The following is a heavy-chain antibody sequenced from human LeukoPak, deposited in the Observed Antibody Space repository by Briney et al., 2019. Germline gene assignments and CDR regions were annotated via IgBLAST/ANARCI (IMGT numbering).Heavy chain of an antibody. CDR1: GYTFTTYA. J-gene: IGHJ3*02. V-gene: IGHV1-3*04. Sequence: ASVKVSCKASGYTFTTYAMHWVRQAPGQRLEWMGWINTGNGNTKHSQKFQGRVTITRDTSASTAHMELSSLRSEDTAVYYCARKDIVAMGEAFDIWGQGTMVTVSS. CDR3: ARKDIVAMGEAFDI. D-gene: IGHD5-12*01. CDR2: INTGNGNT.